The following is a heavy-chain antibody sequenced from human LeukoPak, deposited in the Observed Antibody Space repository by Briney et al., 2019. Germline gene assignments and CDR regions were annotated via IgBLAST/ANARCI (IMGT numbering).Heavy chain of an antibody. V-gene: IGHV3-74*01. J-gene: IGHJ4*02. Sequence: PGGSLRLSCAASGFTFSSYWMHWVPQAPGKGLVWVSRINSDGSSTSYADSVKGRFTISRDNAKNTLYLQMNSLRAEDTAVYYCARGPYDILTGYYGYYFDYWGQGTLVTVSS. CDR2: INSDGSST. D-gene: IGHD3-9*01. CDR1: GFTFSSYW. CDR3: ARGPYDILTGYYGYYFDY.